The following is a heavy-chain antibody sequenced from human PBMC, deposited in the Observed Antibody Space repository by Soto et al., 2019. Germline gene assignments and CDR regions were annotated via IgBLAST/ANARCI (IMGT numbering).Heavy chain of an antibody. CDR3: ARDPVGAIYYYGMDV. D-gene: IGHD1-26*01. V-gene: IGHV1-69*13. Sequence: SVKVSCKASGGTFSSYAISWVRQAPGQGLEWMGGIIPIFGTANYAQKFQGRVTITADESASTAYMELSSLRSEDTAVYYCARDPVGAIYYYGMDVWGQGTTVTVSS. CDR2: IIPIFGTA. CDR1: GGTFSSYA. J-gene: IGHJ6*02.